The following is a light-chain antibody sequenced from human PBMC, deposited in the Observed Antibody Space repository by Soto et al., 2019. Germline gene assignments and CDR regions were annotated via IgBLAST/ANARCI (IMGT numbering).Light chain of an antibody. CDR2: EVT. CDR1: SSDIGDNNY. V-gene: IGLV2-8*01. CDR3: SSNGGSYSEVV. Sequence: QSVLTQPPSASGSPGQSVTISCTGTSSDIGDNNYVSWYQQHPGKAPKLMIYEVTKRPSGVPDRFSGSMSGNTASLTVSGLQAEDEADYYCSSNGGSYSEVVFGGGTKLT. J-gene: IGLJ2*01.